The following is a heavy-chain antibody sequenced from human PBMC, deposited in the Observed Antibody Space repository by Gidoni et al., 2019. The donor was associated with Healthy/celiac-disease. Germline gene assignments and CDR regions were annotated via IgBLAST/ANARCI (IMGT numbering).Heavy chain of an antibody. CDR2: ISGSGGST. Sequence: EVQLLESGGGLVQPGGSLRLSCAASGFTFISYALSWVRQAPGKGLEWVSAISGSGGSTYYADSVKGRFTISRDNSKNTLYLQMNSLRAEDTAVYYCAKVGEYSSSSFYYYGMDVWGQGTTVTVSS. CDR1: GFTFISYA. V-gene: IGHV3-23*01. D-gene: IGHD6-6*01. J-gene: IGHJ6*02. CDR3: AKVGEYSSSSFYYYGMDV.